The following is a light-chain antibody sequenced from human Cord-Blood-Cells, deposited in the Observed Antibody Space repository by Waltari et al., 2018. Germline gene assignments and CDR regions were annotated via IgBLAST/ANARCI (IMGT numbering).Light chain of an antibody. CDR1: SSHVGSYNL. V-gene: IGLV2-23*01. J-gene: IGLJ2*01. CDR3: CSYAGSSTL. CDR2: EGS. Sequence: QSALTQPASVTGSPGPSIRIPSTGTSSHVGSYNLFSWYQHHPGKAPKLIIYEGSKRPLGVSNRFSGSKSGNTASLTISGLQAEDEADYYCCSYAGSSTLFGGGTKLTVL.